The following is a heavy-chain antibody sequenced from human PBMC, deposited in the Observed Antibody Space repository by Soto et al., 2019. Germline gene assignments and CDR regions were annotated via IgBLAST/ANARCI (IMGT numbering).Heavy chain of an antibody. V-gene: IGHV4-59*12. Sequence: PSETLSLTCTVSGGSISHFYWSWIRQPPGKGLEWLGYIYDSGSTSYNPSLKSRVTMSMDTSKTQFSLKLTSVTAADTAVYYCARDKITGLFDYWGQGTLVTVS. CDR2: IYDSGST. CDR1: GGSISHFY. J-gene: IGHJ4*02. D-gene: IGHD2-8*02. CDR3: ARDKITGLFDY.